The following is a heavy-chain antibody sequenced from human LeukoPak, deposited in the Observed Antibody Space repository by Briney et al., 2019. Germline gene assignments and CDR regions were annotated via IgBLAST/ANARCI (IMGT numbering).Heavy chain of an antibody. D-gene: IGHD2-2*01. Sequence: SSETLSLTCTVSGGSVSDYYWSWIRQPAGKGLEWIGRIYTSGSTNYNPSLKSRVTISVDTSKNQFSLKLSSVTAADTAVYYCARARFVGYQLLKGADFDIWGQGTMVTVSS. J-gene: IGHJ3*02. CDR2: IYTSGST. CDR1: GGSVSDYY. V-gene: IGHV4-4*07. CDR3: ARARFVGYQLLKGADFDI.